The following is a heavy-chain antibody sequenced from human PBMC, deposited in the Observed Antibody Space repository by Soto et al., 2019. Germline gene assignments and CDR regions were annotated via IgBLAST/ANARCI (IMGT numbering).Heavy chain of an antibody. V-gene: IGHV3-64*01. CDR3: ARRNGNNFHY. CDR2: ISSNGGST. J-gene: IGHJ4*02. Sequence: EVQLVESGGGLVQPGGSLRLSCAASGFTFSSYAMHWVRQAPGKGLEYVSAISSNGGSTYYANSVKGRFTISRDNSKNTLYLQMVSLGAEDMAVYYCARRNGNNFHYCGQGTLVTVSS. CDR1: GFTFSSYA. D-gene: IGHD2-8*01.